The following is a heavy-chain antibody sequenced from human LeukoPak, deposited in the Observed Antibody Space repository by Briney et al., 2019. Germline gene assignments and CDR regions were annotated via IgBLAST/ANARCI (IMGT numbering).Heavy chain of an antibody. V-gene: IGHV4-39*07. CDR3: ARLGPAAGTSFDY. D-gene: IGHD6-13*01. CDR2: IYYSGST. J-gene: IGHJ4*02. CDR1: GGSISSSSYY. Sequence: SETLSLTCTVSGGSISSSSYYWGWIRQPPGKGLEWIGSIYYSGSTYYNPSLKSRVTISVDTSKNQFSLKPSSVTAADTAVYYCARLGPAAGTSFDYWGQGTLVTVSS.